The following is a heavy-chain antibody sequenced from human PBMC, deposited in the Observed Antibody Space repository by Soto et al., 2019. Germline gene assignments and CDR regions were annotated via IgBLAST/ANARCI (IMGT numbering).Heavy chain of an antibody. D-gene: IGHD3-10*01. CDR1: GFTFSSYA. Sequence: PGGSLRLSCAASGFTFSSYAMSWVRQAPGKGLEWVSAISGSGGSTYYADSVKGRFTISRDNSKNTLYLQMNSLRAEDTAVYYCAKGQGLLWFFSPLDYGGQEPLVTVSS. J-gene: IGHJ4*02. CDR2: ISGSGGST. V-gene: IGHV3-23*01. CDR3: AKGQGLLWFFSPLDY.